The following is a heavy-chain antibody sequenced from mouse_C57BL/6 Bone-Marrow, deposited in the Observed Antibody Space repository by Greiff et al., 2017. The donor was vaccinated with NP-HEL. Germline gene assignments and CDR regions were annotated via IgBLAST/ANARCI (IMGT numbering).Heavy chain of an antibody. CDR2: IYPGSGST. Sequence: QVQLQQPGAELVKPGASVKMSCKASGYTFTSYWITWVKQRPGQGLEWIGDIYPGSGSTNYNEKFKSKATLTVDTSSSTAYMQLSSLTSEDSAVYYCARSLYHYGSSYGYWGQGTTLTVSS. CDR1: GYTFTSYW. CDR3: ARSLYHYGSSYGY. V-gene: IGHV1-55*01. J-gene: IGHJ2*01. D-gene: IGHD1-1*01.